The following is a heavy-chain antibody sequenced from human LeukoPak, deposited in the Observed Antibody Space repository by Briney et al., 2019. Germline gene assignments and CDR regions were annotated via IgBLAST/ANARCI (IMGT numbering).Heavy chain of an antibody. Sequence: PGGSLRLSCVASGFKFSNYAMHWVRQAPGKGLEYVPAISSNGGSTYYGNSVKGRFTVSRDNSKNTLYLQMGSLRAEDMAVYYCARETGSWFDPWGQGTLVTVSS. CDR2: ISSNGGST. J-gene: IGHJ5*02. CDR3: ARETGSWFDP. V-gene: IGHV3-64*01. D-gene: IGHD3-9*01. CDR1: GFKFSNYA.